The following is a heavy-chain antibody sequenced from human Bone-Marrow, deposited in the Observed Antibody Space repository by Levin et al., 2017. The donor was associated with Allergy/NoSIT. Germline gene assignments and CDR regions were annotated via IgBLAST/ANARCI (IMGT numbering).Heavy chain of an antibody. CDR1: GYTFTHFH. CDR2: INPETGAT. Sequence: SCKASGYTFTHFHLHWVRQAPGQGLEWVGWINPETGATNYAQKFQHKVTMTRDTSINTVYMELNTLTYDDTAVFYCARPGAPDAYQDWFDPWGQGTLVTVSS. J-gene: IGHJ5*02. D-gene: IGHD3-16*01. V-gene: IGHV1-2*02. CDR3: ARPGAPDAYQDWFDP.